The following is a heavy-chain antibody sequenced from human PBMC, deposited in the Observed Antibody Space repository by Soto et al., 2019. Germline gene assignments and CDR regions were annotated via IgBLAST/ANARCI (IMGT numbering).Heavy chain of an antibody. CDR2: INAANGNT. CDR3: ARRSRDGDGTFDH. Sequence: QVQLVQSGAEVKKPGDSVKVSCKASGDIFTNYAFHWVRQAPGQGLEWMGWINAANGNTEYSQKFQGRVTITRDTSASTAYMEVSSLKYEDTAVYYCARRSRDGDGTFDHWGQGTLVTVS. V-gene: IGHV1-3*01. CDR1: GDIFTNYA. D-gene: IGHD1-26*01. J-gene: IGHJ4*02.